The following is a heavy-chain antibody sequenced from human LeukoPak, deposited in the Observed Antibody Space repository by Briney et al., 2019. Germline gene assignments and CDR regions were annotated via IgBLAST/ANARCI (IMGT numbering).Heavy chain of an antibody. D-gene: IGHD6-19*01. CDR1: GFTFSSYG. V-gene: IGHV3-30*18. CDR2: ISHDGSNK. CDR3: AKAIGGDSSGANFDY. Sequence: PGRSLRLSCAASGFTFSSYGMHWVRQDPGKGLEWVAVISHDGSNKYYADSVKGRFTISRDNSKNTLYLQMNSLRAEDTAVYYCAKAIGGDSSGANFDYWGQGTLVTVSS. J-gene: IGHJ4*02.